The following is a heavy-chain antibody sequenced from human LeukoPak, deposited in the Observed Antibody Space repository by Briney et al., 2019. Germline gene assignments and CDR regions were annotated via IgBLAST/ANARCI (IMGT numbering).Heavy chain of an antibody. Sequence: SETLSLTCTVSGGSISSGGYYWSWIRQPPGKGLEWIGYIYYSGSTYYNPSLKSRVTISVDTSKDQFSLKLGSVTAADTAVYYCARGRGYYDYVWGSYRSEAIDYWGQGALVTVSS. V-gene: IGHV4-30-4*01. CDR3: ARGRGYYDYVWGSYRSEAIDY. CDR1: GGSISSGGYY. J-gene: IGHJ4*02. D-gene: IGHD3-16*02. CDR2: IYYSGST.